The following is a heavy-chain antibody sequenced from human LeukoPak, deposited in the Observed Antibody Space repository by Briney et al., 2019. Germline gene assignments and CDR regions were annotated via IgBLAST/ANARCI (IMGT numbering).Heavy chain of an antibody. J-gene: IGHJ4*02. D-gene: IGHD5-18*01. CDR2: INHSGST. CDR3: ASEVDTAMR. CDR1: GGSFSGYY. V-gene: IGHV4-34*01. Sequence: PSETLSLTCAVYGGSFSGYYWSWIRQPPGKGLEWIGEINHSGSTNYNPSLKSRVTISVDTSKNQFSLKLSSVTAADTAVYYCASEVDTAMRWGQGTLVTVSS.